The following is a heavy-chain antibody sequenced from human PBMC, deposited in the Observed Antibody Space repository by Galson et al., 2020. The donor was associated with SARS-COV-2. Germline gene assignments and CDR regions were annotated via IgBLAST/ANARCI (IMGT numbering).Heavy chain of an antibody. D-gene: IGHD2-15*01. J-gene: IGHJ3*02. Sequence: SETLSLTCTVSGGSISSSSYYWGWIRQPPGKGLEWIGSIYYSGSTYYNPSLKSRVTISVDTSKNQFSLKLSSVTAADTAVYYCARDVWIVPAEALVVVVAASTGDAVDIWGQGTMVTVSS. V-gene: IGHV4-39*07. CDR1: GGSISSSSYY. CDR2: IYYSGST. CDR3: ARDVWIVPAEALVVVVAASTGDAVDI.